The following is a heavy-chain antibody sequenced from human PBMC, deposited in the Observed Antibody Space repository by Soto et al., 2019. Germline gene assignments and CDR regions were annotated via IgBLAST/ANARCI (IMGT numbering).Heavy chain of an antibody. V-gene: IGHV4-4*07. CDR2: IYTSGST. D-gene: IGHD4-4*01. J-gene: IGHJ4*02. CDR3: AREAVTTLYFDY. CDR1: GGSISSYY. Sequence: SETLSLTCTVSGGSISSYYWSWIRQPAGKGLEWIGRIYTSGSTNYSPSLKSRVTMSVDTSKNQFSLKLSSVTAADTAVYYCAREAVTTLYFDYWGRGTLVTVSS.